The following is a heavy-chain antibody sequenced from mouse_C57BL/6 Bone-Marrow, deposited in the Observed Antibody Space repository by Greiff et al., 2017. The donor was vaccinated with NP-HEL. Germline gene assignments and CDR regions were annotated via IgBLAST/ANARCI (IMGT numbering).Heavy chain of an antibody. J-gene: IGHJ1*03. CDR1: GYTFTSYW. V-gene: IGHV1-64*01. CDR2: IHPNSGST. CDR3: ARKGSTMVNTHWYFDV. Sequence: VQLQQPGAELVKPGASVKLSCKASGYTFTSYWMHWVKQRPGQGLEWIGMIHPNSGSTNYNEKFKSKATLTVDKSSSTAYMQLSSLTSEDSAVYYCARKGSTMVNTHWYFDVWGTGTTVTVSS. D-gene: IGHD2-2*01.